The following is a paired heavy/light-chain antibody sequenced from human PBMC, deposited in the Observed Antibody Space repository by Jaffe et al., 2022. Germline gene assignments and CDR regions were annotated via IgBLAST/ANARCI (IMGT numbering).Light chain of an antibody. V-gene: IGKV4-1*01. Sequence: DIVLTQSPDSLAASLGERATINCKSSQSVLYSSNNYNYLAWYQKKPGQPPRLLIHWASTREDGVPDRFSGSGSATDFTLTITSLQAEDVAVYFCQQYYASPYTFGQGTKLEIK. J-gene: IGKJ2*01. CDR3: QQYYASPYT. CDR2: WAS. CDR1: QSVLYSSNNYNY.
Heavy chain of an antibody. V-gene: IGHV4-4*02. CDR1: GGSIVNTHW. J-gene: IGHJ3*01. D-gene: IGHD2-8*02. Sequence: QVQLQESGPGLVKPSGTLSLTCTVSGGSIVNTHWWSWVRQPPGKGLEWIGEIHHMGSPNYNPSFKSRLIMSVDKSKNQFSLRLSFVTAADTAVYYCARDRSSNDRRWGTFDLWGQGTMVTVSS. CDR3: ARDRSSNDRRWGTFDL. CDR2: IHHMGSP.